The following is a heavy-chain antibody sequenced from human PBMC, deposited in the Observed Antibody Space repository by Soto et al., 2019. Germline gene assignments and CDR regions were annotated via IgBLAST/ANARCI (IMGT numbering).Heavy chain of an antibody. CDR2: INPSGGST. CDR1: GYTFTSYY. V-gene: IGHV1-46*01. J-gene: IGHJ4*02. D-gene: IGHD6-13*01. CDR3: ARPYSTNYYFDY. Sequence: ASVKVYCKASGYTFTSYYIHWVRQAPGQGLEWMGIINPSGGSTSYAQKFQGRVTMARDTSTSTVYMELSSLRSEDTAVYYCARPYSTNYYFDYWGQGTLVTVS.